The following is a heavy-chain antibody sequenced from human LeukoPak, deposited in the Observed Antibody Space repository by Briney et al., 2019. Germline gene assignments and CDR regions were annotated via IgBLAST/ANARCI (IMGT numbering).Heavy chain of an antibody. V-gene: IGHV3-9*01. Sequence: SLRLSCAVSGFTFDDYAMHWVRQAPGEALEWVSGISWNSGNTDYADSVKGRFTISRDNAKNSLFLQMNRLRAEDTALYYCVKGSGTFYNGYFDYWGQGTLVTVSS. J-gene: IGHJ4*02. CDR2: ISWNSGNT. D-gene: IGHD3-10*01. CDR3: VKGSGTFYNGYFDY. CDR1: GFTFDDYA.